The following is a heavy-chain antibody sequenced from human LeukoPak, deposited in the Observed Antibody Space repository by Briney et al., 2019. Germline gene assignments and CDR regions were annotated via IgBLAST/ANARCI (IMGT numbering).Heavy chain of an antibody. D-gene: IGHD4-11*01. CDR2: ISWDGGST. Sequence: GGSLRLSCAASGFTFDDYTMHWVRQAPGKGLEWVSLISWDGGSTYYADSVKGRFTISRDNSKNSLYLQMNSLRTEDTALYYCAKERGYSNYCFDYWGQGTLVTVSS. V-gene: IGHV3-43*01. CDR1: GFTFDDYT. CDR3: AKERGYSNYCFDY. J-gene: IGHJ4*02.